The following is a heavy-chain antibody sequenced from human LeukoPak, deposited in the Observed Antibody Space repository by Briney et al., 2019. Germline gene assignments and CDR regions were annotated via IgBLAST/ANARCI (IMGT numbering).Heavy chain of an antibody. Sequence: ASVKVSCKASGYTFTGYYMHWVRQAPGQGLEWMGWINPNSGGTNYAQKFQGRVTMTRDTSISTAYMELSRLRSDDTAVYYCARDRIEVEMATIYRFFFDYWGQGTLVTVSS. D-gene: IGHD5-24*01. CDR3: ARDRIEVEMATIYRFFFDY. J-gene: IGHJ4*02. CDR1: GYTFTGYY. V-gene: IGHV1-2*02. CDR2: INPNSGGT.